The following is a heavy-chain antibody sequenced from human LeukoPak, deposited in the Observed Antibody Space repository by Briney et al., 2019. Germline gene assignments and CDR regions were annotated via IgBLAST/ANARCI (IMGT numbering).Heavy chain of an antibody. CDR2: IGTAGDT. CDR3: ARARSSTIEAYYMDV. V-gene: IGHV3-13*01. Sequence: GGSLRLSCAASGFTFSSYDMHWVRHATGKGLEWVSAIGTAGDTYYPGSVKGRFTISRENAKNSLYLQMNSLRAGDTAVYYCARARSSTIEAYYMDVWGKGTTVTVSS. CDR1: GFTFSSYD. D-gene: IGHD2-2*01. J-gene: IGHJ6*03.